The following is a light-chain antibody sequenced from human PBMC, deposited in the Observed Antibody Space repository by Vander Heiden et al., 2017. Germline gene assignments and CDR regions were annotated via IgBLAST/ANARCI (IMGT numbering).Light chain of an antibody. V-gene: IGLV3-1*01. CDR2: QES. Sequence: SYVLTQLPSVSVSQGKTASITCSGDRLGDKYACWYQQKPGQSPVLVIYQESKRPSGIPGRFSGSNSGNTATLTMGGTQAMDEDDYYCQAWDSSTAVFGGGTKLTVL. CDR1: RLGDKY. CDR3: QAWDSSTAV. J-gene: IGLJ2*01.